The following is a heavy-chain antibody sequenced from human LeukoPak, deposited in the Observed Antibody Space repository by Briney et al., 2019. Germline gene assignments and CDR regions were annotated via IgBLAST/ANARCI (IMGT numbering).Heavy chain of an antibody. Sequence: GGSLRLSCAASGFTFGSYAMTWVCQAPGKGLEWVSHISGSGGSTYHADSVKGRFTISRDNSKNTVYLQMNSLRAEDTAVYYCAKTTAGHSSGRDPGWPVDYWGQGTLVTVSS. CDR3: AKTTAGHSSGRDPGWPVDY. CDR1: GFTFGSYA. D-gene: IGHD6-19*01. J-gene: IGHJ4*02. V-gene: IGHV3-23*01. CDR2: ISGSGGST.